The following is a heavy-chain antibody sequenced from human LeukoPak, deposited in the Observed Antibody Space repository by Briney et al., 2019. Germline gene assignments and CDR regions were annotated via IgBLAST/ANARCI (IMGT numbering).Heavy chain of an antibody. CDR1: GGSVSTGSYY. Sequence: SETLSLTCTVSGGSVSTGSYYWSWIRQPPGKGLEWIGHIFYSGNTNCNPSLKGRVTMSVDTSKNQFSLKLSSVTAADTAVYYCARGRSGWYVGWGQGTLVTVSS. CDR2: IFYSGNT. J-gene: IGHJ4*02. D-gene: IGHD6-19*01. V-gene: IGHV4-61*01. CDR3: ARGRSGWYVG.